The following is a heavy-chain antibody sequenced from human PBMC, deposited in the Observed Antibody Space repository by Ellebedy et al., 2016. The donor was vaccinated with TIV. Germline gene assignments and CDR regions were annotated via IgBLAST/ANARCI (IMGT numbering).Heavy chain of an antibody. Sequence: GESLKISXAASGFTFRSYAMHWVRQAPGKGLEWAALISYDGNKTDYADSVKGRFTISRDNSKNTLYLQMNSLRAEDTAVYYCASNYATYYDILTGYVFDYWGQGTLVTVPS. V-gene: IGHV3-30-3*01. J-gene: IGHJ4*02. CDR1: GFTFRSYA. CDR3: ASNYATYYDILTGYVFDY. CDR2: ISYDGNKT. D-gene: IGHD3-9*01.